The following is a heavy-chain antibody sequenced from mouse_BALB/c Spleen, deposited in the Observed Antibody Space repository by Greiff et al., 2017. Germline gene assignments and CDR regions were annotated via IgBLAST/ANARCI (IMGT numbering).Heavy chain of an antibody. J-gene: IGHJ4*01. CDR2: ISTYYGNT. CDR3: AREGDGNYVGAMDY. CDR1: GYTFTDYA. D-gene: IGHD2-1*01. Sequence: QVQLKESGPELVRPGVSVKISCKGSGYTFTDYAMHWVKQSHAKSLEWIGVISTYYGNTNYNQKFKGKATMTVDKSSSTAYMELARLTSEDSAIYYCAREGDGNYVGAMDYWGQGTSVTVSS. V-gene: IGHV1-67*01.